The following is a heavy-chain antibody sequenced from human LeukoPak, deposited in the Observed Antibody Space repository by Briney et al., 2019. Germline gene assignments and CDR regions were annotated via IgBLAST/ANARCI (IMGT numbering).Heavy chain of an antibody. Sequence: GGSLRLSCGASGFTFSCYMMNFVRQAPGKGLEWVSYISSSSSTIYYADSVKGRFTISRDNAKNSLYLQMNSLRDEDTAVYYCASAPLNGDYFDYWGQGTLVTVSS. D-gene: IGHD4-17*01. V-gene: IGHV3-48*02. CDR2: ISSSSSTI. J-gene: IGHJ4*02. CDR1: GFTFSCYM. CDR3: ASAPLNGDYFDY.